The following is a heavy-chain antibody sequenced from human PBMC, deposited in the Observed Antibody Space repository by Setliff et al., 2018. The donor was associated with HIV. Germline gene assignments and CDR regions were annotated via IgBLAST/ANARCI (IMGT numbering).Heavy chain of an antibody. CDR3: AKPAEWELDY. V-gene: IGHV3-7*03. D-gene: IGHD1-1*01. J-gene: IGHJ4*02. Sequence: PGGSLRLSCAASGFTFRSYWMTWVRQAPGKGLEWAANINQDGSEKNYVDSVKGRFTISRDNAKNSLFLQLNSLRAEDTAVYYCAKPAEWELDYWGQGTLVTVSS. CDR2: INQDGSEK. CDR1: GFTFRSYW.